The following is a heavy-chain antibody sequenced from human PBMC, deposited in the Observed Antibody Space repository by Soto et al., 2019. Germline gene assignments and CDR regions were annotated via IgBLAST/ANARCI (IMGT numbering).Heavy chain of an antibody. CDR2: INHSGST. CDR3: ARGGRYCSSTSCYWEGNWFDP. CDR1: GGSFSGYY. D-gene: IGHD2-2*01. V-gene: IGHV4-34*01. J-gene: IGHJ5*02. Sequence: QVQLQQWGAGLLKPSETLSLTCAVYGGSFSGYYWSWIRQPPGKGLEWIGEINHSGSTNYNPSLKSRVTISVDTFKNQFSLKLSSVTAADTAVYYCARGGRYCSSTSCYWEGNWFDPWGQGTLVTVSS.